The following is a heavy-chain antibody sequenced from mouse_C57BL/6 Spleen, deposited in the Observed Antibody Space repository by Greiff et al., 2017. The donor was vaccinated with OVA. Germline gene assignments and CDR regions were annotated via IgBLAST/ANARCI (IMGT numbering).Heavy chain of an antibody. Sequence: DVMLVESGGGLVQPGGSLKLSCAASGFTFSDYYMYWVRQTPEKRLEWVAYISNGGGSTYYPDTVKGRFTISRDNAKNTLYLQMSRLKSEDTAMYYCAREGTVVAPYAMDYWGQGTSVTVSS. CDR3: AREGTVVAPYAMDY. CDR1: GFTFSDYY. CDR2: ISNGGGST. V-gene: IGHV5-12*01. J-gene: IGHJ4*01. D-gene: IGHD1-1*01.